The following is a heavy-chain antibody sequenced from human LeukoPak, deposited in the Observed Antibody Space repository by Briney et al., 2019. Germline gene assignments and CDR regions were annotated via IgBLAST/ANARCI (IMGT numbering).Heavy chain of an antibody. J-gene: IGHJ4*02. D-gene: IGHD2-21*02. V-gene: IGHV3-20*04. CDR2: INWNGGST. CDR3: ARGGLAYCGGDCYRHDY. CDR1: GFTFDDYG. Sequence: GGSLRLSCAASGFTFDDYGMSWVRQAPGKGLEWVSGINWNGGSTGYADSVKGRFTISRDNAKNSLYLQMNSLRAEDTALYYCARGGLAYCGGDCYRHDYWGQGTLVTVSS.